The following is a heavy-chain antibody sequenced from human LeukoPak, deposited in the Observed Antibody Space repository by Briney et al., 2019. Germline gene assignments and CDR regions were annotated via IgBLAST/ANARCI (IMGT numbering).Heavy chain of an antibody. Sequence: GGSLRLSCAASGFTFSSYTMSWVRQAPGKGLEWVSTITTSDGNTYYADSVKGRFTVSRDNSKNTLFLQMNSLRAEDTAVYYCANFGTTVDYWGQGTLATVSS. CDR3: ANFGTTVDY. D-gene: IGHD1-1*01. CDR2: ITTSDGNT. J-gene: IGHJ4*02. CDR1: GFTFSSYT. V-gene: IGHV3-23*01.